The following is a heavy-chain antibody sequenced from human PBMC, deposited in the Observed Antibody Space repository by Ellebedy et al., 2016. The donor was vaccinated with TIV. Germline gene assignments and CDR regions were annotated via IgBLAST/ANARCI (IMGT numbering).Heavy chain of an antibody. CDR2: INPTSGNS. J-gene: IGHJ4*02. Sequence: ASVKVSCKASGYTFTSYFLYWVRQTPGQGLEWMGMINPTSGNSNFAQKLQDRVTVTRDTSTSTVYMELSSLRSEDTAVYYCARGDNYFYDSSGYYYSYWGQGTLVTVSS. V-gene: IGHV1-46*01. CDR3: ARGDNYFYDSSGYYYSY. CDR1: GYTFTSYF. D-gene: IGHD3-22*01.